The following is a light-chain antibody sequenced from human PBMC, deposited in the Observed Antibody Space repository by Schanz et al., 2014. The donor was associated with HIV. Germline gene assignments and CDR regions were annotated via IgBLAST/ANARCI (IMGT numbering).Light chain of an antibody. CDR1: SGDVGPYDY. CDR3: SSYTTSSTLV. Sequence: QSALTQPASVSGSPGQSITISCTGSSGDVGPYDYVSWYQQHPGQAPKLLIYEVSKRPSGVPDRFSGSKSGNTASLTISGLQADDEADYYCSSYTTSSTLVFGGGTKVTVL. CDR2: EVS. J-gene: IGLJ2*01. V-gene: IGLV2-14*01.